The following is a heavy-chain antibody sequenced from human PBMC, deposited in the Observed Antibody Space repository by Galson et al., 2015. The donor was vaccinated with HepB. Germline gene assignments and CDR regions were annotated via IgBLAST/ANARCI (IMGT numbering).Heavy chain of an antibody. V-gene: IGHV5-10-1*01. CDR2: IDPTDSYT. D-gene: IGHD1-14*01. Sequence: QSGAEVKKPGESLTISCEDPRYSFTNFWITWVRQLPGEGLEWMGRIDPTDSYTHYGASFEGHVIISVDKSIRTAYLQLNTLKASDTAMYYCAAGRPLDYYGLDVWGQGTPVTVSS. CDR1: RYSFTNFW. CDR3: AAGRPLDYYGLDV. J-gene: IGHJ6*02.